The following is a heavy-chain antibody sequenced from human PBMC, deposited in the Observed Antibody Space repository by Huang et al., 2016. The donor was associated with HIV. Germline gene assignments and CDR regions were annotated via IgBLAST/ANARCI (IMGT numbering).Heavy chain of an antibody. J-gene: IGHJ4*02. V-gene: IGHV3-74*01. CDR3: ARDSQQWLVEDY. CDR1: GFTFSSYW. Sequence: EVQLVESGGGLVQPGGSLRLSCAASGFTFSSYWMHWVRQAPGKGLVWVSRMKSDGSSTSYADSVKGRFTISRDNAKNTLYLQMNSLRAEDTAVYYCARDSQQWLVEDYWGQGTLVTVSS. CDR2: MKSDGSST. D-gene: IGHD6-19*01.